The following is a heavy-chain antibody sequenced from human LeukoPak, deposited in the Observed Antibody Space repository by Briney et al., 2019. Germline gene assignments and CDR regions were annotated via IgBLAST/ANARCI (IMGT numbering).Heavy chain of an antibody. CDR1: GGSISSDY. Sequence: SETLSLTCTVSGGSISSDYWSWIRQPPGKGLEWIGYIYYSGTTNYNPSLKSRVTMSVDTSKSQFSLKLSSVTAADTAVYYCARIRVNAFDIWGQGTMVTVSS. CDR2: IYYSGTT. CDR3: ARIRVNAFDI. J-gene: IGHJ3*02. V-gene: IGHV4-59*01. D-gene: IGHD3-10*01.